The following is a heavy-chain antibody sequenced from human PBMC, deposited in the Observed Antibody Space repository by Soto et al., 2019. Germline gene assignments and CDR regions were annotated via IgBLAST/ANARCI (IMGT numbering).Heavy chain of an antibody. V-gene: IGHV3-33*01. Sequence: PGRSLRLSWAACGFTFSSYGMHCFRQAPGKGLEWVSVIWYDGSNKYYADSVKGRFTISRDNSKNTLYLQMNSLRAEDTAVYYCARDNNWNGYCGPLFYNRFESRGEGTLVTVSS. D-gene: IGHD1-20*01. CDR1: GFTFSSYG. J-gene: IGHJ5*02. CDR2: IWYDGSNK. CDR3: ARDNNWNGYCGPLFYNRFES.